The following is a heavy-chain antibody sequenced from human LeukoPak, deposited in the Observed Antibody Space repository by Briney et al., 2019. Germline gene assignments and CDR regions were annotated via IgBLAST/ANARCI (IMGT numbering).Heavy chain of an antibody. CDR2: IDYSGST. D-gene: IGHD6-13*01. CDR3: ARVYYSSSYDYWYFDL. V-gene: IGHV4-59*01. CDR1: GGSISRYY. Sequence: SETLSLTCTVSGGSISRYYWSWTRQPPGKGLECIGYIDYSGSTNYNRSLKSRVTISVDTSKNQFSLKLSSVTAADTAVYYCARVYYSSSYDYWYFDLWGRGTLVTVSS. J-gene: IGHJ2*01.